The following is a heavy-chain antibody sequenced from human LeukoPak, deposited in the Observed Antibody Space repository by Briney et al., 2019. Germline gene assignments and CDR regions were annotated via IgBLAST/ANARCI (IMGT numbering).Heavy chain of an antibody. CDR2: IYYSGST. V-gene: IGHV4-31*03. CDR1: GGSIGSGVYY. CDR3: SSHKGDNWFDP. Sequence: SETLSLTCTVSGGSIGSGVYYWSWIRQHPGKGLEWIGYIYYSGSTYYNPSLKSRVTISVDTSKNQFSLKLSSVTAADTAVYYCSSHKGDNWFDPWGQGTLVTVSS. J-gene: IGHJ5*02.